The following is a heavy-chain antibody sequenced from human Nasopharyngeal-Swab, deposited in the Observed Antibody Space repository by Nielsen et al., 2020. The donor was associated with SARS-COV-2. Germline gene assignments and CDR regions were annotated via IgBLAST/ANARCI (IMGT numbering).Heavy chain of an antibody. CDR1: GFTFSSYS. V-gene: IGHV3-21*01. CDR2: ISSSSSYI. CDR3: ARGAYDYVWGSYRPIDY. Sequence: EGSLRLSCAASGFTFSSYSMNWVRQAPGKGLEWVSSISSSSSYIYYADSVKGRFTISRDNAKNSLYLQMNSLRAEDTAVYYCARGAYDYVWGSYRPIDYWGQGTLVTVSS. J-gene: IGHJ4*02. D-gene: IGHD3-16*02.